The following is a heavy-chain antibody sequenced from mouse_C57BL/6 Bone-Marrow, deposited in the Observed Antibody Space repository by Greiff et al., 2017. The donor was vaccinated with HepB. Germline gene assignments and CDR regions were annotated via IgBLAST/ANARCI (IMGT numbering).Heavy chain of an antibody. V-gene: IGHV5-9*01. Sequence: DVKLVESGGGLVKPGGSLKLSCAASGFTFSSYTMSWVRQTPEKRLEWVATISGGGGNTYYPDSVKGRFTISRDNAKNTLYLQMSSLRSEDTALYYCARQGALGRETWFAYWGQGTLVTVSA. CDR2: ISGGGGNT. CDR1: GFTFSSYT. J-gene: IGHJ3*01. CDR3: ARQGALGRETWFAY. D-gene: IGHD4-1*01.